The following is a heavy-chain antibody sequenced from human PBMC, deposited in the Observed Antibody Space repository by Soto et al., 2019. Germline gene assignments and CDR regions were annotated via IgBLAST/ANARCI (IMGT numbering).Heavy chain of an antibody. CDR1: GFSISTSGVG. CDR2: IYWDDDK. CDR3: AHSQSIGYEDARCYYYAMDV. J-gene: IGHJ6*02. Sequence: QITLKESGTTVVKPTQNLTLTCTFYGFSISTSGVGVGWIRQPPGKALEWLALIYWDDDKRYSPSLKGRLPTTKDTSNSQVVRTSTNMDAVYTATYYWAHSQSIGYEDARCYYYAMDVWGQGTTVTVSS. V-gene: IGHV2-5*02. D-gene: IGHD5-12*01.